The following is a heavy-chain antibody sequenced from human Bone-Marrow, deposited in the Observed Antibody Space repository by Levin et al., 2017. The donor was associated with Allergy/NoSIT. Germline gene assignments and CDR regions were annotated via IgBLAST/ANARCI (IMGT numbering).Heavy chain of an antibody. CDR3: ARDRIAVRYYYGMDV. D-gene: IGHD6-19*01. J-gene: IGHJ6*02. Sequence: GGSLRLSCAASGFTFSDYYMSWIRQAPGKGLEWVSYISSSGSTIYYADSVKGRFTISRDNAKNSLYLQMNSLRAEDTAVYYCARDRIAVRYYYGMDVWGQGTTVTVSS. V-gene: IGHV3-11*01. CDR1: GFTFSDYY. CDR2: ISSSGSTI.